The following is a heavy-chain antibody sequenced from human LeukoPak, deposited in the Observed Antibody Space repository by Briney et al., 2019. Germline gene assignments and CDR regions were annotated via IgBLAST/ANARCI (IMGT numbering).Heavy chain of an antibody. CDR2: ISSSSTYI. D-gene: IGHD3-3*01. CDR1: GFTFSSHS. CDR3: ARDPRLEISGMVIDMLDY. Sequence: PGGSLRLSCAASGFTFSSHSMNWVRQAPGKGLEWVSYISSSSTYIYYAASVKGRFAISRDNARNSLFLQMNSLRAEDSGIYYRARDPRLEISGMVIDMLDYWGQGTLVTVSS. J-gene: IGHJ4*02. V-gene: IGHV3-21*01.